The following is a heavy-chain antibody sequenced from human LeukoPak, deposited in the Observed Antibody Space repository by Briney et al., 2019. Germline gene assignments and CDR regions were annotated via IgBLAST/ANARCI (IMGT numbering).Heavy chain of an antibody. CDR1: GFTFSSYG. CDR2: ISSSSSYI. D-gene: IGHD6-13*01. J-gene: IGHJ6*02. CDR3: ARVTSGSSGAIVYYYGMDV. V-gene: IGHV3-21*01. Sequence: GRSLRLSCAASGFTFSSYGMHWVRQAPGKGLEWVSSISSSSSYIYYADSVKGRLTISRDNAKNSLYLQMNSLRAEDTAVYYCARVTSGSSGAIVYYYGMDVWGQGTTVTVSS.